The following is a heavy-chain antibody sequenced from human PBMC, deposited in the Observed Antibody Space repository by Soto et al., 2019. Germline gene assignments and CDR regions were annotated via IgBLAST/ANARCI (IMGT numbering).Heavy chain of an antibody. V-gene: IGHV3-30-3*01. J-gene: IGHJ5*02. Sequence: QVQLVESGGGVVQPGRSLRLSCAASGFTFSSYAMHWVRQAPGKGLEWVAVISYDGSNKYYADSVKGRFTISRDNSKNTLYMQMNSLRAEDTAVYYCATDFWSGYYTRGNWFDPWGQGTLVTVSS. CDR3: ATDFWSGYYTRGNWFDP. D-gene: IGHD3-3*01. CDR1: GFTFSSYA. CDR2: ISYDGSNK.